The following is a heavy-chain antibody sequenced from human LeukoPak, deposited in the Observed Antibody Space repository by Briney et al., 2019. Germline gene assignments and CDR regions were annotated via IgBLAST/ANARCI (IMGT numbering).Heavy chain of an antibody. CDR3: ARLMVRGASSYYYYGMDV. Sequence: PSETLSLTCTVSGGSISSGGYYWSWIRQHPGKGLEWIGYIYYSGSTNYNPSLKSRVTISVDTSRNQFSLKLSSVTAADTAVYYCARLMVRGASSYYYYGMDVWGQGTTVTVSS. J-gene: IGHJ6*02. CDR1: GGSISSGGYY. D-gene: IGHD3-10*01. V-gene: IGHV4-61*08. CDR2: IYYSGST.